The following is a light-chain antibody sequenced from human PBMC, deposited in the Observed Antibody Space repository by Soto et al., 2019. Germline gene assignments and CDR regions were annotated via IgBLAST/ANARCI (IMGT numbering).Light chain of an antibody. J-gene: IGLJ3*02. V-gene: IGLV2-14*02. Sequence: QSALTQPASVSGSPGQSITISCTGVSSDVGNYNLVSWYQQHPAKAPKLIIYEVTHRPSGISTRFSGSKSGNTASLTISDLQAEDEALYYCSSYKFSTTLRVFGGGTKLTVL. CDR2: EVT. CDR3: SSYKFSTTLRV. CDR1: SSDVGNYNL.